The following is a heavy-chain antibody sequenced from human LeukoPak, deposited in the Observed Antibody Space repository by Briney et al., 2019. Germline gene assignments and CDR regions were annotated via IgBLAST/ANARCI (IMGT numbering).Heavy chain of an antibody. CDR3: ARGVNNFDY. V-gene: IGHV4-31*02. D-gene: IGHD3-10*01. Sequence: LRLSCAASGFTFSSYGMHWIRQHPGKGLEWIGYIYYSGSTYYNPSLKSRVTISVDTSKNQFSLKLSSVTAADTAVYYCARGVNNFDYWGQGTLVTVSS. CDR1: GFTFSSYG. CDR2: IYYSGST. J-gene: IGHJ4*02.